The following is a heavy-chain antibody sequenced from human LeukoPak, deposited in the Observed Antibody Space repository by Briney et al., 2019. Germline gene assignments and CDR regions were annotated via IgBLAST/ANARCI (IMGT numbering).Heavy chain of an antibody. J-gene: IGHJ4*02. CDR1: GGTFSSYA. CDR3: ARGGDGYNFDY. V-gene: IGHV1-69*04. D-gene: IGHD5-24*01. Sequence: GSSVKVSCKASGGTFSSYAISWVRQAPGQGLEWMGRIIPILGIANYAQKFQGRVTITADKSTSTAYMELSSLRSEDTAVYYCARGGDGYNFDYWGQGTLVTVSS. CDR2: IIPILGIA.